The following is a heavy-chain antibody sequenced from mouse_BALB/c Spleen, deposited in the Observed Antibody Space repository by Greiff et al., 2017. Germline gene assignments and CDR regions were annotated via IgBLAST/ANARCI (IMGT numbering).Heavy chain of an antibody. D-gene: IGHD2-14*01. CDR2: IWAGGST. Sequence: VQLQQSGPGLVAPSQSLSITCTVSGFSLTSYGVHWVRQPPGKGLEWLGVIWAGGSTNYNSALMSRLSISKDNSKSQVFLKMNSLQTDDTAMYYCASSNGYVNKGYFDVWGAGTTVTVSS. J-gene: IGHJ1*01. CDR1: GFSLTSYG. CDR3: ASSNGYVNKGYFDV. V-gene: IGHV2-9*02.